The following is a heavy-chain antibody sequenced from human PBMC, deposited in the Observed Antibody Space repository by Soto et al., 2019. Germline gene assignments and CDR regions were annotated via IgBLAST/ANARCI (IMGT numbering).Heavy chain of an antibody. CDR3: ARGPGSDSYHYY. CDR1: GGTFGTYG. Sequence: QVQLVQSGAEVKPPGSSVKVSCKTSGGTFGTYGIGWARQAPGQGLEWMGGIVPLTGTPNYAQKFQGRVTITADEASSTVHMQLGSLRSDDTAVYFCARGPGSDSYHYYWGLGTLVTVSS. J-gene: IGHJ4*02. D-gene: IGHD2-21*02. CDR2: IVPLTGTP. V-gene: IGHV1-69*12.